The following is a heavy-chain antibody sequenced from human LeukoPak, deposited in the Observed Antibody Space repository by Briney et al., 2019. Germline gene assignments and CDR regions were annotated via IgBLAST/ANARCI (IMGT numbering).Heavy chain of an antibody. D-gene: IGHD3-10*01. J-gene: IGHJ6*03. Sequence: GGSLRLSCAASGFTFSSYGMSWVRQAPGKGLEWVSAISGSGGSTYYADSVKGRFTISRDNSKNTLYLQMNSLRAEDTAVYYCARGSRITMVRETTLYYYYMDVWGKGTTVTVSS. CDR3: ARGSRITMVRETTLYYYYMDV. CDR2: ISGSGGST. V-gene: IGHV3-23*01. CDR1: GFTFSSYG.